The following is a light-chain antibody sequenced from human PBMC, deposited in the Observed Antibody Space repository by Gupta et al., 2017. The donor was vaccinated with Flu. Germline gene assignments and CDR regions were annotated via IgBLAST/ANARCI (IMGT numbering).Light chain of an antibody. CDR3: QQSAVSPPT. CDR2: RAS. J-gene: IGKJ4*01. V-gene: IGKV3-20*01. Sequence: IVLTQSPATLSLSPGERATLSCRASQSVSDNYLAWYQQKPGQAPRLLIFRASSRSSAIPDRFSGSWSGTDFTLTISRLEPEDFAVYYCQQSAVSPPTFGGGTKVEI. CDR1: QSVSDNY.